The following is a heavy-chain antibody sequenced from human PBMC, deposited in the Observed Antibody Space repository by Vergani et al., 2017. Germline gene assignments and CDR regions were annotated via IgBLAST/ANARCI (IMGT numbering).Heavy chain of an antibody. Sequence: QVQLVQSGAEVKKPGSSVKVSCKASGGTFSSYAISWVRQAPGQGLEWMGGSIPIFGTANYAQKFQGRVTITADESTSTAYMELSSLRSEDTAVYYCARDSPTKVGATRHRAFDIWGQGTMVTVSS. D-gene: IGHD1-26*01. CDR2: SIPIFGTA. CDR3: ARDSPTKVGATRHRAFDI. V-gene: IGHV1-69*01. CDR1: GGTFSSYA. J-gene: IGHJ3*02.